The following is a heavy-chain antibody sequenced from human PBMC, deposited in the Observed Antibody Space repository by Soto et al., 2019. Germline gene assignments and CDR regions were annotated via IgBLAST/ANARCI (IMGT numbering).Heavy chain of an antibody. CDR3: ARGSRGYSYGYNDY. CDR2: ISSDGIST. CDR1: GFTFSGYW. D-gene: IGHD5-18*01. V-gene: IGHV3-74*01. J-gene: IGHJ4*02. Sequence: PGGSLRLSCAASGFTFSGYWMHWVRQAPGKGLVWVSRISSDGISTTYADCAEGRFIISRDNAKNTLYLQLNSLRAEDTAVYYCARGSRGYSYGYNDYWGQGTLVTVSS.